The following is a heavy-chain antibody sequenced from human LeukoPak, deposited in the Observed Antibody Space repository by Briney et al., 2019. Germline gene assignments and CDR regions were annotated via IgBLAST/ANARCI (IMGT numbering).Heavy chain of an antibody. CDR3: ARVVLERCWVAFDY. D-gene: IGHD4/OR15-4a*01. J-gene: IGHJ4*02. Sequence: SETLSLTCTVSGGSISSYYWSWIRQPPGKGLEWIGYIYYSGSTNYNPSLKSRVTISVDTSKNQFSLKLSSVTAADTAVYYCARVVLERCWVAFDYWGQGNLVTVSS. CDR2: IYYSGST. V-gene: IGHV4-59*01. CDR1: GGSISSYY.